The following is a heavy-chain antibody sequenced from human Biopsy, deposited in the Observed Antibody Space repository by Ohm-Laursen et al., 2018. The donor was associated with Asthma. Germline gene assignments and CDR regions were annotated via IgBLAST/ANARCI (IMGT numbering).Heavy chain of an antibody. V-gene: IGHV1-3*01. D-gene: IGHD3-9*01. Sequence: SVKVSCNASGYTLINYAIHWVRQAPGHSLEWMGWINAANGNTKYSQKFQGRLTISRDTSASTAYMDLSSLRSEDTAVYYCARTYFDFLTGQVHDAFAMWGQGTMVTVSS. CDR1: GYTLINYA. CDR2: INAANGNT. J-gene: IGHJ3*02. CDR3: ARTYFDFLTGQVHDAFAM.